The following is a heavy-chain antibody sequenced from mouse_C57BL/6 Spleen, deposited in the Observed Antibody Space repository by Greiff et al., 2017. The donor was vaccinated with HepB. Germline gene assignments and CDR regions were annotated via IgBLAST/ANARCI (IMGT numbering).Heavy chain of an antibody. D-gene: IGHD2-3*01. CDR1: GYTFTSYW. Sequence: QVQLQQPGAELVKPGASVKLSCKASGYTFTSYWMQWVKQRPGQGLEWIGEIDTSDRYTNYNQKFRGKATLTVDTSSSTAYMQLSSLTSEDSAVYYCARKALYDGYYEFAYWGQGTLVTVSA. CDR2: IDTSDRYT. V-gene: IGHV1-50*01. CDR3: ARKALYDGYYEFAY. J-gene: IGHJ3*01.